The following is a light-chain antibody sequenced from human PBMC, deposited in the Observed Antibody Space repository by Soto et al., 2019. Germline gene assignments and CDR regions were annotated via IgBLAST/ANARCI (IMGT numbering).Light chain of an antibody. CDR1: SSDIGDSNY. CDR2: DVT. V-gene: IGLV2-11*01. CDR3: CSYAGSSTLL. J-gene: IGLJ2*01. Sequence: QSALTQPRSVSGSPGQSVTISCTGTSSDIGDSNYVSWYQQHPGKAPKLLIYDVTRRPSGVPDRFSGSKSGNTASLTISGLQAEDEADYFCCSYAGSSTLLFGGGTQLTVL.